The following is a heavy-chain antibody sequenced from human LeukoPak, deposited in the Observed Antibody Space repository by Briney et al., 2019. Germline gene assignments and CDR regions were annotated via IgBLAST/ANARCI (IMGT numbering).Heavy chain of an antibody. D-gene: IGHD3-10*01. V-gene: IGHV1-18*01. CDR2: ISGDKGPT. CDR1: GYPFGNFA. CDR3: ARWFGELLYYFDY. Sequence: GASVKVSCKASGYPFGNFAITWVRQARGQGLEWLGWISGDKGPTYYAPKLQGRVTLTTDTSTSTAYMELTNLRSDDTAVYYCARWFGELLYYFDYWGQGTLVTVSS. J-gene: IGHJ4*02.